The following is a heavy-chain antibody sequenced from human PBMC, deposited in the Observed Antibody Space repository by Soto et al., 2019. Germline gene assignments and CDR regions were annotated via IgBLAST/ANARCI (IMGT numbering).Heavy chain of an antibody. Sequence: PGGSLRLSCAASGFTFSSYGMHWVRQAPGKGLEWVAVIWYDGSNKYYADSVKGRFTISRDNSKNTLYLQMNSLRAEDTAVYYCARVQVELLDAFDIWGQGTMVTVSS. CDR2: IWYDGSNK. D-gene: IGHD1-7*01. J-gene: IGHJ3*02. CDR3: ARVQVELLDAFDI. CDR1: GFTFSSYG. V-gene: IGHV3-33*01.